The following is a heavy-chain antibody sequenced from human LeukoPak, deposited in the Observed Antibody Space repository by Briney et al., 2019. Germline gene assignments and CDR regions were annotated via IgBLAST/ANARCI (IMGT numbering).Heavy chain of an antibody. J-gene: IGHJ4*02. CDR3: VTDDYGDYWARF. CDR2: VDPQTGET. V-gene: IGHV1-69-2*01. Sequence: GATVKISCKASGYTFTDYYIHWVQQAPGKGLEYMGRVDPQTGETIYAEKFQGRVTITADTSTDTAYMQLTGLKSEDTAVYFCVTDDYGDYWARFWGQGSLVTVSS. D-gene: IGHD4-17*01. CDR1: GYTFTDYY.